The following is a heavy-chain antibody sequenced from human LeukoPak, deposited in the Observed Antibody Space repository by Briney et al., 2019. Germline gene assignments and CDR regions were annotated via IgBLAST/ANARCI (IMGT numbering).Heavy chain of an antibody. D-gene: IGHD5-18*01. CDR1: GFTFSSYA. CDR2: ISYDGSNK. J-gene: IGHJ4*02. Sequence: PGGSLRLSCAASGFTFSSYAMHWVRQAPGKGLEWVAVISYDGSNKYYADSVKGRFTISRDNSKNTLYLQMNSLRAEDTAVYYCVTHTASPYWGQGTLVTVSS. CDR3: VTHTASPY. V-gene: IGHV3-30-3*01.